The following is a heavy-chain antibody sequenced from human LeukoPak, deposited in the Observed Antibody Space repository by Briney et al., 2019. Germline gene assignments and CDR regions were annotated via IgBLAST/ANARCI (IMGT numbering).Heavy chain of an antibody. Sequence: GASVKVSCKASGYTFIGYYMHWVRQAPGQGLEWMGWINPNSGGTNYAQKFQGWVTMTRDTSISTAYMELSRLRSDDTAVYYCARDMVRGGGMDVWGQGTTVTVSS. CDR2: INPNSGGT. D-gene: IGHD3-10*01. V-gene: IGHV1-2*04. J-gene: IGHJ6*02. CDR3: ARDMVRGGGMDV. CDR1: GYTFIGYY.